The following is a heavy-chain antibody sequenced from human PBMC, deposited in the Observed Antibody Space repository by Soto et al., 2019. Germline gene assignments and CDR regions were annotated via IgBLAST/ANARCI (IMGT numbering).Heavy chain of an antibody. CDR2: IYPRGST. D-gene: IGHD3-10*01. CDR3: ARGYYGSGSYFQAYYDY. Sequence: QVHLQESGPGLLKPSQTLSLTCTVSGASISNTGNYWGWIRQSPGKGLEWIGYIYPRGSTSYSPSLRSRLSIPVATSQNHFSLSLNSVTVADTAVYYCARGYYGSGSYFQAYYDYWGQGTLVTVSS. J-gene: IGHJ4*02. V-gene: IGHV4-31*03. CDR1: GASISNTGNY.